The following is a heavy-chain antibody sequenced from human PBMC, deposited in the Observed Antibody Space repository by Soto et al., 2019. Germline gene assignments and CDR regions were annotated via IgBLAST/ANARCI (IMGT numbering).Heavy chain of an antibody. V-gene: IGHV4-61*01. CDR2: VYYTGST. J-gene: IGHJ6*02. D-gene: IGHD3-3*01. Sequence: SETLYLTCTVSGVSVSTGSYDWSWIRQPPGKGLEWIGFVYYTGSTIYNPSLKSRVTISVDTSKNQFSLKLSSVTAADTAVYYCAGYYDFWSGLYYGMDVWGQGTTVTVSS. CDR3: AGYYDFWSGLYYGMDV. CDR1: GVSVSTGSYD.